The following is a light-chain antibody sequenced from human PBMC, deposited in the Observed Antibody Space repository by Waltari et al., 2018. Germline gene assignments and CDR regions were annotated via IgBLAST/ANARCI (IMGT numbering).Light chain of an antibody. V-gene: IGLV1-40*01. Sequence: QSVLTQPPSVSGDPGQRVTISCTGSSSNIGAGYGVHWYQQLPGTAPKLLIYGNSNRPSGVPDRFSGSKSGTSASLAITGLQAEDEADYYCQSYDSSLSGSVFGGGTKLTVL. CDR1: SSNIGAGYG. CDR2: GNS. CDR3: QSYDSSLSGSV. J-gene: IGLJ2*01.